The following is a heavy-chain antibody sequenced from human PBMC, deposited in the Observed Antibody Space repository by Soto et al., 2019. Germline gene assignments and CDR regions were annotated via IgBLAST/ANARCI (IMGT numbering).Heavy chain of an antibody. V-gene: IGHV3-30*03. CDR1: GFTFSTYG. Sequence: QVLVVESGGGVVQPGRSLTLSCAASGFTFSTYGMHWVRQAPGKGLEWVACISIDGGDKSYSDSVKGRFTITRDNSQNTMYLQVNSLRTDDTAVYYCARGSGYDFDHWGQGTLVTVSS. CDR2: ISIDGGDK. CDR3: ARGSGYDFDH. J-gene: IGHJ5*02. D-gene: IGHD5-12*01.